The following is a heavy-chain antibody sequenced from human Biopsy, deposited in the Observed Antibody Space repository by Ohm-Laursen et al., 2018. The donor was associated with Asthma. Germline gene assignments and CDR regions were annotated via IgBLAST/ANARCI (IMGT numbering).Heavy chain of an antibody. CDR3: TRTTTVTTTYAMDV. Sequence: SLRLSCTAPELSVSSSYMSWVRQAPGKGLEWVSVIYNDGRAYYADSVKGRFTVSRDNSKNTLFLQMNSLRAEDTAVYYCTRTTTVTTTYAMDVWGRGTTVTVSS. V-gene: IGHV3-53*01. D-gene: IGHD4-17*01. CDR1: ELSVSSSY. J-gene: IGHJ6*02. CDR2: IYNDGRA.